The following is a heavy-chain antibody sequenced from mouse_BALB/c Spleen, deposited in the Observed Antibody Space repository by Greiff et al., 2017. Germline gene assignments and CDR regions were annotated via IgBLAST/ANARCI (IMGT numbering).Heavy chain of an antibody. J-gene: IGHJ4*01. CDR2: INPNNGGT. D-gene: IGHD1-1*01. V-gene: IGHV1-18*01. CDR3: ARFNYYGSSGYAMDY. CDR1: GYTFTEYT. Sequence: VQLQQSGPELVKPGASVKISCKTSGYTFTEYTMHWVKQSPGKSLEWIGGINPNNGGTSYNQKFKGKATLTVDKSSSTAYMELRSLTSEDSAVYYCARFNYYGSSGYAMDYWGQGTSVTVSS.